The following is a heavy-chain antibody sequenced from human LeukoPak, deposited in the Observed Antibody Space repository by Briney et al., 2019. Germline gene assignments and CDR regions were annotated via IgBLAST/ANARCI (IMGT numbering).Heavy chain of an antibody. V-gene: IGHV1-18*01. J-gene: IGHJ4*02. Sequence: GALVKVSCKASGYTFTSYGISWVRQAPGQGLEWMGWISAYSGNTNYAQKFQGRVTMTTDTSTSTVYMELRSLTSDDTAVYYCARDEAAAGTFFDYWGQGTLVTVSS. D-gene: IGHD6-13*01. CDR2: ISAYSGNT. CDR1: GYTFTSYG. CDR3: ARDEAAAGTFFDY.